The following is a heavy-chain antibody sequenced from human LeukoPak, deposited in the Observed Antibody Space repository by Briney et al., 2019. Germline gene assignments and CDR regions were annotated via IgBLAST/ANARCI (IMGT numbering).Heavy chain of an antibody. V-gene: IGHV1-2*02. D-gene: IGHD6-13*01. CDR3: ARVHSSSWYTNKNFDY. J-gene: IGHJ4*02. CDR1: GYTFTGYY. CDR2: INPNSGGT. Sequence: ASVKVSCKASGYTFTGYYMHWVRQAPGQGLEWMGWINPNSGGTNYAQKFQGRVTMTRDTSISTAYMELGRLRSDDTAVYYCARVHSSSWYTNKNFDYWGQGTLVTVSS.